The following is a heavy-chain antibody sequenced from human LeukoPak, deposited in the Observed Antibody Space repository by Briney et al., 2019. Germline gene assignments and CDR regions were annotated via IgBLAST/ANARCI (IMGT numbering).Heavy chain of an antibody. V-gene: IGHV4-59*01. CDR1: GGSISSYY. Sequence: SETLSLTCTVSGGSISSYYWSWIRQPPGKGLEWIGCICYSGSTNYNPSLKRRVTISVDTYKKQFSLKLSSVTAADTAVYFCARGGGYCSDASCYDLDYWGQGTLVTVSS. CDR3: ARGGGYCSDASCYDLDY. CDR2: ICYSGST. J-gene: IGHJ4*02. D-gene: IGHD2-2*01.